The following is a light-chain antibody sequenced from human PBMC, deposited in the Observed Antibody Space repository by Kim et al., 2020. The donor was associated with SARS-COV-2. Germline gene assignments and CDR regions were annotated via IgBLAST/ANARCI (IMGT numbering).Light chain of an antibody. CDR3: QQFNSYPRT. CDR2: DAS. J-gene: IGKJ4*01. Sequence: AIQLTQSPSSMSASVGDRVTITFRASQGISSALAWYQQKPGKAPKLLLYDASSLESGVPSRFSGSGSVTDFTLTISSLQPEDFATYYCQQFNSYPRTFGGGTKVDIK. CDR1: QGISSA. V-gene: IGKV1-13*02.